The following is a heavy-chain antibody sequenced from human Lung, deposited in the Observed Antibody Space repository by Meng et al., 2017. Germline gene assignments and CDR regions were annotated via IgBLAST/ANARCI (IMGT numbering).Heavy chain of an antibody. CDR2: INHSGST. V-gene: IGHV4-34*04. D-gene: IGHD4-11*01. CDR1: GGSFSDYY. CDR3: ARGPTTMAHDFDY. J-gene: IGHJ4*02. Sequence: QVQVQQWGAGLLKPSEPLSLTCVVSGGSFSDYYWSWIRQPPGKGLEWIGEINHSGSTNHNPSLESRATISVDTSQNNLSLKLSSVTAADSAVYYCARGPTTMAHDFDYWGQGTLVTVSS.